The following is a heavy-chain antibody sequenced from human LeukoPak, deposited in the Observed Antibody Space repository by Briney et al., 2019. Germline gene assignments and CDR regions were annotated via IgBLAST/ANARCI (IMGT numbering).Heavy chain of an antibody. CDR1: GDSISSSGSY. V-gene: IGHV4-39*07. D-gene: IGHD6-6*01. J-gene: IGHJ5*02. CDR2: IYYSGNT. Sequence: SETLSLTCTVSGDSISSSGSYWGWIRQPPGKGLEWIGSIYYSGNTYSPSLKSRVTISVETSKNQFSLNLTSVNAADTAVYYCARVMAARREDLNWFDPWGQGTLVTVSS. CDR3: ARVMAARREDLNWFDP.